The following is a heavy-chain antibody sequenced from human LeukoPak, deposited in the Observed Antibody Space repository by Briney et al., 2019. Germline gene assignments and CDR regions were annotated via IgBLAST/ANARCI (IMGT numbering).Heavy chain of an antibody. J-gene: IGHJ4*02. D-gene: IGHD6-19*01. V-gene: IGHV3-30*07. CDR1: GFTFSSYA. CDR2: ISYDGSNK. CDR3: ARAGGSSGWYYFDY. Sequence: PGGSLRLSCAASGFTFSSYAMHWVRQAPGKGLEWVAVISYDGSNKYYADSVKGRFTISRDNAKNSLYLQMNSLRAEDTAVYYCARAGGSSGWYYFDYWGQGTLVTVSS.